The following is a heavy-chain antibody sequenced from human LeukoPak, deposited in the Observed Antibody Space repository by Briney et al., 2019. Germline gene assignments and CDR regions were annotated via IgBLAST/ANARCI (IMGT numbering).Heavy chain of an antibody. Sequence: ASVKVSCKVSGYTLTELSMHWVRPAPGKGLEWMGGFDPEDGETIYAQKFQGRVTMTEDTSTDTAYMELSSLRSEDTAVYYCATDLWAMDTLGGDYWGQGTLVTVSS. V-gene: IGHV1-24*01. CDR2: FDPEDGET. CDR3: ATDLWAMDTLGGDY. CDR1: GYTLTELS. D-gene: IGHD5-18*01. J-gene: IGHJ4*02.